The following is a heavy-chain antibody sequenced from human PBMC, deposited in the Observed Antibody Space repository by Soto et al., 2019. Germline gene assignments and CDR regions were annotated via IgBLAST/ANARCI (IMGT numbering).Heavy chain of an antibody. CDR2: IKSKTDCGTT. D-gene: IGHD2-15*01. Sequence: GGSLRLSCAASGFTFSNAWMSWVRQAPGKGLEWVGRIKSKTDCGTTDYAAPVKGRFTISRDDSKNTLYLQMNSLKTEDTAVYYCTTLRCSGGSCYSMQYYFDYWGQGTLVTVSS. V-gene: IGHV3-15*01. J-gene: IGHJ4*02. CDR3: TTLRCSGGSCYSMQYYFDY. CDR1: GFTFSNAW.